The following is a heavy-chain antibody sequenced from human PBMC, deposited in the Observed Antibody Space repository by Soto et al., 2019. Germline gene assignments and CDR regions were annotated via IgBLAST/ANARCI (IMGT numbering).Heavy chain of an antibody. CDR3: ARIEYNWNQRPHGSXDS. V-gene: IGHV4-34*01. Sequence: SETLSLTCAVYGGSFSGYYWTWIRQPPGKGLEWIGEINHRGSTSYNPSLKSRVTISVDRSKNQFSLNLGSVTAADTAVYYCARIEYNWNQRPHGSXDSWGRGTLVTVS. J-gene: IGHJ4*02. D-gene: IGHD1-1*01. CDR1: GGSFSGYY. CDR2: INHRGST.